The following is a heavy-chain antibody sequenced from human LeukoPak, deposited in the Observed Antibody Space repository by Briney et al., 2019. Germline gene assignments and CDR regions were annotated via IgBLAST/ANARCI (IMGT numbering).Heavy chain of an antibody. Sequence: GGSLRLSCAASGFTFNSYSMSWVRQAPGKGLEWVSYISSSSSTIYYADSVKGRFTISRDNAKNSLYLQMNSLRDEDTAMYYCARDQEGQIGTWAEMDRFDYWGQGTLVTVSS. CDR1: GFTFNSYS. J-gene: IGHJ4*02. CDR2: ISSSSSTI. D-gene: IGHD1-26*01. CDR3: ARDQEGQIGTWAEMDRFDY. V-gene: IGHV3-48*02.